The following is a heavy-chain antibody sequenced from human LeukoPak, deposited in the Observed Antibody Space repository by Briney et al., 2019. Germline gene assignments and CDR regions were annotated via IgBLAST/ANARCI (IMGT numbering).Heavy chain of an antibody. Sequence: PSETLPLTCTVSGGSVTSDTYYWSWIRQPPGKGLEWIGYIYYSGSTNYNPSLKSRVTISVDTSKNQFSLKLSSVTAADTAVYYCARSNDNSWYFDYWGQGTLVTVSS. D-gene: IGHD6-13*01. V-gene: IGHV4-61*01. CDR2: IYYSGST. CDR1: GGSVTSDTYY. CDR3: ARSNDNSWYFDY. J-gene: IGHJ4*02.